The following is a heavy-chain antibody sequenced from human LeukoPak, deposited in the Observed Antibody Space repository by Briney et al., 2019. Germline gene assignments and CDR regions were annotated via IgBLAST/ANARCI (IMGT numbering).Heavy chain of an antibody. J-gene: IGHJ4*02. CDR1: GFTFSSYA. V-gene: IGHV3-23*01. D-gene: IGHD3-3*01. Sequence: PGGSLRLSCAASGFTFSSYAMSWVRQAPGKGLEWVSAISGSGGSTYYADSVKGRFTISRDNSKNTLYLQMNSLRAEDTAVYYCAKGDDFWSGYYYDYWGQGTLVTVSS. CDR3: AKGDDFWSGYYYDY. CDR2: ISGSGGST.